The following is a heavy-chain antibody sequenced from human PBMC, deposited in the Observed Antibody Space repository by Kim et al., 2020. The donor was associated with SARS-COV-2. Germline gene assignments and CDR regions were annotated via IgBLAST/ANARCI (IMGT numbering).Heavy chain of an antibody. CDR2: INHSGST. CDR1: GGSFSGYY. V-gene: IGHV4-34*01. Sequence: SETLSLTCAVYGGSFSGYYWSWIRQPPGKGLEWIGEINHSGSTNYNPSLKSRVTISVDTSKNQFSLKLSSVTAADTAVYYCARGHREYDSSGQKGYYYYYYYMDVWGKGTTVTVSS. CDR3: ARGHREYDSSGQKGYYYYYYYMDV. D-gene: IGHD3-22*01. J-gene: IGHJ6*03.